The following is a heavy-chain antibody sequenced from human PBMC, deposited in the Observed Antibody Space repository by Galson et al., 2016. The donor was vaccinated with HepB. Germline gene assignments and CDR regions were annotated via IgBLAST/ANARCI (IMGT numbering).Heavy chain of an antibody. J-gene: IGHJ3*01. V-gene: IGHV3-11*01. Sequence: SLRLSCAASGFTFSDYHMNWIRQAPGKGLEWISYISTSGNSMLYADSVRGRFSISRDNAKKSLYLQMTNLRAEDTAVYYCARDLPDDYLEYFDVFDLWGQGTMVTVSS. CDR1: GFTFSDYH. D-gene: IGHD4-11*01. CDR2: ISTSGNSM. CDR3: ARDLPDDYLEYFDVFDL.